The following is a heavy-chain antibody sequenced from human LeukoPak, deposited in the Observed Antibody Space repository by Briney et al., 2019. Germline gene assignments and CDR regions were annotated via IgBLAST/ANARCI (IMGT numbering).Heavy chain of an antibody. V-gene: IGHV4-39*01. Sequence: SETLSLTCTVSGGSISSSSYYWGRIRQPPGKGLEWIGSIYYSGSTYYNPSLKSRVTISVDTSKNQFSLKLSSVTAADTAVYYCARRPIVGATEYNWFDPWGQGALVTVSP. CDR1: GGSISSSSYY. CDR2: IYYSGST. CDR3: ARRPIVGATEYNWFDP. D-gene: IGHD1-26*01. J-gene: IGHJ5*02.